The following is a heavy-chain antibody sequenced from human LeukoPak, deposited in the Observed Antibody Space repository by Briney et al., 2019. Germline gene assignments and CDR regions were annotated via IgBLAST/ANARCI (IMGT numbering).Heavy chain of an antibody. V-gene: IGHV4-4*07. J-gene: IGHJ4*02. D-gene: IGHD6-6*01. CDR3: ARHDSEYSSSYFDY. Sequence: SETLSLTCTVSGASISTYYWTWIRQPAGKGLEWIGRIYSGGSTNYSPSLKSRVTMSVDPSKNQFSLKLTSVTAADTAVYYCARHDSEYSSSYFDYWGQGTLVTVSS. CDR1: GASISTYY. CDR2: IYSGGST.